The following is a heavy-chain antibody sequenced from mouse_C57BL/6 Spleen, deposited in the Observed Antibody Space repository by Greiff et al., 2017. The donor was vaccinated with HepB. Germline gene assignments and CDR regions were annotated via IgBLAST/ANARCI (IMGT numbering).Heavy chain of an antibody. J-gene: IGHJ2*01. Sequence: QVQLQQSGPELVKPGASVKLSYKASGYTFTSYDINWVKQRPGQGLEWIGWIYPRDGSTKYNEKFKGKATLTVDTSSSTAYMELHSLTSEDSAVYFCARSLHYYGSSPFDYWGQGTTLTVSS. CDR3: ARSLHYYGSSPFDY. V-gene: IGHV1-85*01. D-gene: IGHD1-1*01. CDR2: IYPRDGST. CDR1: GYTFTSYD.